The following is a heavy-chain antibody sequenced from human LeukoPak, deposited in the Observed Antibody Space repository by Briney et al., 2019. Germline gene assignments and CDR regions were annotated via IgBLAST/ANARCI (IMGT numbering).Heavy chain of an antibody. CDR1: GYTFTGYY. V-gene: IGHV1-2*02. CDR3: ARGRILKLHSAEYFQH. Sequence: ASVKVSCKASGYTFTGYYMHWVRQAPGQGLEWMGWINPNSGGTNYAQKFQGRVTMTRDTSISTAYMELSRLRSDDTAVYYCARGRILKLHSAEYFQHWGQGTLVTVPS. J-gene: IGHJ1*01. D-gene: IGHD2/OR15-2a*01. CDR2: INPNSGGT.